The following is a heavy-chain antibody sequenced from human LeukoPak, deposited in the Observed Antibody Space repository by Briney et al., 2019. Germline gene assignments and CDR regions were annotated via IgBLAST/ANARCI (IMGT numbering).Heavy chain of an antibody. J-gene: IGHJ3*02. CDR1: GGTFSSYA. CDR3: AREPLDYHALDI. D-gene: IGHD4-11*01. Sequence: ASVKVSCKASGGTFSSYAISWVRQAPGQGLEWMGGIIPIFGTANYAQKFQGRVTITTDESTSTAYMELSSLRSEDTAVYYCAREPLDYHALDIWGQGTMVTVSS. V-gene: IGHV1-69*05. CDR2: IIPIFGTA.